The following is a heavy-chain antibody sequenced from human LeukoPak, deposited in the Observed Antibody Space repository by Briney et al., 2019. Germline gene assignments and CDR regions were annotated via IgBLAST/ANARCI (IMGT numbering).Heavy chain of an antibody. CDR1: GGTFSSYA. Sequence: SVKVSCKASGGTFSSYAISWVRQAPGQGLEWMGGIIPIFGTANYAQKFQGRVTITADESTSTAYMELSSLRSEDTAVYYCAREGQGYCSGGSCLPQAAYGMDVWGQGTTVTVSS. CDR3: AREGQGYCSGGSCLPQAAYGMDV. D-gene: IGHD2-15*01. V-gene: IGHV1-69*13. CDR2: IIPIFGTA. J-gene: IGHJ6*02.